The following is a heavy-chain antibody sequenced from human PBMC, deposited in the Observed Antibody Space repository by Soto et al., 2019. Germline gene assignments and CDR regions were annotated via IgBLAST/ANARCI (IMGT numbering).Heavy chain of an antibody. J-gene: IGHJ6*02. CDR1: GFTFSNYW. CDR3: ARDLGTALVGFDYGMDV. D-gene: IGHD5-18*01. Sequence: LRLSCAASGFTFSNYWMSWVRQAPGKGLEWVANIKKDGSDKNYVDSVEGRFSISRDNAKNSLYLQMYGLRAEDTAVSYCARDLGTALVGFDYGMDVWGQGTTVTVSS. CDR2: IKKDGSDK. V-gene: IGHV3-7*01.